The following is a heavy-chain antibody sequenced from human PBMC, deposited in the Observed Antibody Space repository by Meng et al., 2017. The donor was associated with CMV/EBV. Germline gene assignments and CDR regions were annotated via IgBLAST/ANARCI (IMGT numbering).Heavy chain of an antibody. CDR2: IYWDDDK. V-gene: IGHV2-5*02. J-gene: IGHJ4*02. Sequence: ITLKASGPTLVNPTQTPPLTCPFSVFSLSTSGVGVGWIRQPPGKALEWLALIYWDDDKRYSPSLKSRLTITKDTSKNQVVLTMTNMDPVDTATYYCARIAAAGRFDYWGQGTLVTVSS. CDR3: ARIAAAGRFDY. CDR1: VFSLSTSGVG. D-gene: IGHD6-13*01.